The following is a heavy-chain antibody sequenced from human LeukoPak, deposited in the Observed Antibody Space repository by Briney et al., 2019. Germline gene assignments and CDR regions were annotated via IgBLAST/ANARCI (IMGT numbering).Heavy chain of an antibody. CDR1: GGSISSYY. Sequence: SSETLSLTCTVSGGSISSYYWSWIRQPAGKGLEWIGRICTSGSTNYNPSLKSRVTMSVDTSKNQFSLKLSSVTTADTAVYYCARSTSWHAFTWGQGTLVTVSS. CDR3: ARSTSWHAFT. V-gene: IGHV4-4*07. D-gene: IGHD3-16*01. J-gene: IGHJ4*02. CDR2: ICTSGST.